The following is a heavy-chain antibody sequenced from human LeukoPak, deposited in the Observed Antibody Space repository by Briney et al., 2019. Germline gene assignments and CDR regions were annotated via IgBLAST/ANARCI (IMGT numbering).Heavy chain of an antibody. Sequence: ASVKVSCKVSGYTLTELSMHWVRQAPGKGLEWMGGSDPEDGETIYAQKFQGRVTMTEDTSTDTAYMELSSLRSEDTAVYYCATVPLGRCGGSWLDYWGQGTLVTVSS. V-gene: IGHV1-24*01. CDR3: ATVPLGRCGGSWLDY. D-gene: IGHD2-15*01. J-gene: IGHJ4*02. CDR2: SDPEDGET. CDR1: GYTLTELS.